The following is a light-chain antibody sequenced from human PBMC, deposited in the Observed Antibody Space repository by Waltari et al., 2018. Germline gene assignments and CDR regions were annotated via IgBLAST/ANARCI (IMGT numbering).Light chain of an antibody. J-gene: IGLJ3*02. CDR3: SSYTSSNTWV. V-gene: IGLV2-18*02. Sequence: WYQQSPGTAPKHMIYEVSNRLSGVPDRFSGSKSGNTASLTISGLQAEDEADYYCSSYTSSNTWVFGGGTKLTVL. CDR2: EVS.